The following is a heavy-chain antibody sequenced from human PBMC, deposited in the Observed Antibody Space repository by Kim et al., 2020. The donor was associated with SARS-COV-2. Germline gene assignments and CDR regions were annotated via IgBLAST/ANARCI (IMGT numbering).Heavy chain of an antibody. CDR3: ARAGYCTGGVCYNPGLPPTKTYYYYMDV. CDR1: GGTFSSYA. V-gene: IGHV1-69*13. D-gene: IGHD2-8*02. Sequence: SVKVSCKASGGTFSSYAISWVRQAPGQGLEWMGGIIPIFGTANYAQKFQGRVTITADESTSTAYMELSSLRSEDTAVYYCARAGYCTGGVCYNPGLPPTKTYYYYMDVWGKGTTVTVSS. CDR2: IIPIFGTA. J-gene: IGHJ6*03.